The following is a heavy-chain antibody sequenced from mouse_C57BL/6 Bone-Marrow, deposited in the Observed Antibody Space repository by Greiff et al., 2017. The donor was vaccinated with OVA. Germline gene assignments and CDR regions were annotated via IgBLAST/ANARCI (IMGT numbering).Heavy chain of an antibody. Sequence: VQLQQSGPELVKPGASVKMSCKASGYTFTDYNMHWVKQSHGKSLEWIGYINPNNGGTSYNQKFKGQATLTVNKSSSTAYMELRSLTSVESAVYYCAILCRYAMDYWGQGTSVTVSS. J-gene: IGHJ4*01. CDR1: GYTFTDYN. CDR2: INPNNGGT. V-gene: IGHV1-22*01. CDR3: AILCRYAMDY.